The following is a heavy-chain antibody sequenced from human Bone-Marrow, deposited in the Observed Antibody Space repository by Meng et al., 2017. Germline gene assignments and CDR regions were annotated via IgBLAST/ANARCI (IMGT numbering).Heavy chain of an antibody. Sequence: GGSLRLSCAASGLTFSSYEMNWVRQAPGKGLEWVSYISSSGSTIYYADSVKGRYTISRANANNSLYQEMDSLRAEDTAVYYCARDQGVRYDSSRMDYWGQGTRVTVSS. D-gene: IGHD3-22*01. CDR1: GLTFSSYE. J-gene: IGHJ4*02. CDR3: ARDQGVRYDSSRMDY. V-gene: IGHV3-48*03. CDR2: ISSSGSTI.